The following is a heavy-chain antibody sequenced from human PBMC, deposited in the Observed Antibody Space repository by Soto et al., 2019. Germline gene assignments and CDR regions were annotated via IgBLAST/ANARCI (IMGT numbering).Heavy chain of an antibody. D-gene: IGHD1-26*01. CDR1: GITYSDYP. CDR3: ARDFIVGAPDYFDY. Sequence: GGSLRLSCAAAGITYSDYPMHWISQAPGKGLEWVAVISYDGRVKYYVDSVKGRFTISRDDSKNTLYLQINSLRVDDTAVYYCARDFIVGAPDYFDYWGQGTLVTVSS. V-gene: IGHV3-30*04. CDR2: ISYDGRVK. J-gene: IGHJ4*02.